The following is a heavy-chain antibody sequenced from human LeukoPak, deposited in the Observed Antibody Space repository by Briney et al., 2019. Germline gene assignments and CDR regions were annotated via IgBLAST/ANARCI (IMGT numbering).Heavy chain of an antibody. CDR1: GYTFTGYY. CDR2: MNPNSGNT. CDR3: ARTSRPAYYYGSDLDY. D-gene: IGHD3-10*01. Sequence: ASVKVSCKASGYTFTGYYMHWVRQATGQGLEWMGWMNPNSGNTGYAQKFQGRVTMTRNTSISTAYMELSSLRSEDTAVYYCARTSRPAYYYGSDLDYWGQGTLVTVSS. V-gene: IGHV1-8*02. J-gene: IGHJ4*02.